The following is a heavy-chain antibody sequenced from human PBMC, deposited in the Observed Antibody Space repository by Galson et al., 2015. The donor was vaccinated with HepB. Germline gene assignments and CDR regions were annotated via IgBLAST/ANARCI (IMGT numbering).Heavy chain of an antibody. CDR1: GFTFSRYA. V-gene: IGHV3-30-3*01. CDR2: ISYDGSNK. J-gene: IGHJ3*02. CDR3: ARSLGYCSSTSCYSTRGAFDI. Sequence: SLRLSCAASGFTFSRYAMHWVRQAPGKGLEWVAVISYDGSNKYYADSVKGRFTISRDNSKNTLYLQMNSLRAEDTAVYYCARSLGYCSSTSCYSTRGAFDIWGQGTMVTVSS. D-gene: IGHD2-2*01.